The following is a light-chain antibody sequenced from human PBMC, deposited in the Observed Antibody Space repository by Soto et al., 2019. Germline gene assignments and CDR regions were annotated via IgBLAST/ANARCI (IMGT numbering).Light chain of an antibody. CDR3: QQRKHWPPLT. CDR2: DAS. V-gene: IGKV3-11*01. Sequence: ETVLTQSPATLSLSPGETATLSCRASQSVDIYLAWYQQKPGQAPRLLIYDASNRATGIPARLSGSGSGTDFTLTISSLEPEDFAVYYCQQRKHWPPLTFGQGTRLEI. J-gene: IGKJ5*01. CDR1: QSVDIY.